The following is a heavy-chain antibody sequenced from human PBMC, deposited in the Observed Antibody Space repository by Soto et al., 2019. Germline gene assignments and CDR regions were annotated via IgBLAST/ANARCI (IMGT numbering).Heavy chain of an antibody. Sequence: PSETLSLTCTVSGASISSSDYYWGWIRQPPGKGLEWIGSIYYSGITYYNPSLRSRVAISVDTSKNQFSLKLTPVTAADTAVYYCARHQTMIVVVTRLPGGMDVWGQGTTVTVSS. J-gene: IGHJ6*02. V-gene: IGHV4-39*01. CDR3: ARHQTMIVVVTRLPGGMDV. CDR2: IYYSGIT. D-gene: IGHD3-22*01. CDR1: GASISSSDYY.